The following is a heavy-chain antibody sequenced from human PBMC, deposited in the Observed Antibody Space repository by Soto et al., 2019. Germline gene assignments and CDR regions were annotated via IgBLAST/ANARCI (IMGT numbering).Heavy chain of an antibody. D-gene: IGHD4-17*01. V-gene: IGHV4-61*01. CDR2: GSYSGTT. Sequence: PSETLSLTXTVSGVSVSSGRFYWAWIRQPPGKGLEWIGFGSYSGTTNYKPSLKSRVTISVDTSRSQISLKVSSLTAADTAVYYCARGATVTQYDYWGQGTLVTVSS. CDR1: GVSVSSGRFY. CDR3: ARGATVTQYDY. J-gene: IGHJ4*02.